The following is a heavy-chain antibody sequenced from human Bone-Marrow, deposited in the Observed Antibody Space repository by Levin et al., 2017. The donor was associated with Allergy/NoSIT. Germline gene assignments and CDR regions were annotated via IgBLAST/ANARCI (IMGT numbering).Heavy chain of an antibody. CDR3: ATAGRTSGYADAFEF. D-gene: IGHD3-22*01. CDR2: ISHDERSI. V-gene: IGHV3-30*04. CDR1: GSMFSSFV. J-gene: IGHJ3*01. Sequence: SCAVSGSMFSSFVMHWVRQAPGKGLEWVAVISHDERSIIYADSVKGRFTISKDNSKKTLYLQMNSLRDEDTAVYYCATAGRTSGYADAFEFWGPGTMVTVSS.